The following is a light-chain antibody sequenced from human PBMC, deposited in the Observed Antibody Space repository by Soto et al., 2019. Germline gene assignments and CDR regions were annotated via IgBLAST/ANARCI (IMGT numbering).Light chain of an antibody. V-gene: IGLV2-14*01. Sequence: QSALTQPASVSGSPGQSLTISCTGTSSDVGGFDFVSWYQHHPGKAPKLMIYAVIYRPSGVSNRFSGSKSGNTASLTISGLQAEDEADYYCSSYTSRGGWVFGGGTKVTVL. CDR1: SSDVGGFDF. J-gene: IGLJ3*02. CDR2: AVI. CDR3: SSYTSRGGWV.